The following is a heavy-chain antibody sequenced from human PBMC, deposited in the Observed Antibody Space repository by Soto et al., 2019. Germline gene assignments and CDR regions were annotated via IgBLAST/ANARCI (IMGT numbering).Heavy chain of an antibody. CDR1: GGSISSSRNH. V-gene: IGHV4-39*01. CDR3: ATHPPYGPLDH. J-gene: IGHJ4*02. Sequence: PSETLSLTCTVSGGSISSSRNHWGWIRQPPGKGLEWIGNIYYSENTYYNPSLKSRVTISVDTSKNQFPLRLTSVTAADTAVYYCATHPPYGPLDHWGQGTLVTVSS. CDR2: IYYSENT. D-gene: IGHD4-17*01.